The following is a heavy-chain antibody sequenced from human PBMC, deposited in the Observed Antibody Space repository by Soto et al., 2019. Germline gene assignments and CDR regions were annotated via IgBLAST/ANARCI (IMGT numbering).Heavy chain of an antibody. V-gene: IGHV3-23*01. CDR3: AKRTMVRGVTKPPWFDP. J-gene: IGHJ5*02. D-gene: IGHD3-10*01. CDR2: ISGSGGST. CDR1: GFTFSSYA. Sequence: EVQLLESGGGLVQPGGSLRLSCAASGFTFSSYAMSWVRQAPGKGLEWVSAISGSGGSTYYADSVKGRFTISRDNSKNPLYLQMNSLRAEDTAVYYCAKRTMVRGVTKPPWFDPWGQGTLVTVSS.